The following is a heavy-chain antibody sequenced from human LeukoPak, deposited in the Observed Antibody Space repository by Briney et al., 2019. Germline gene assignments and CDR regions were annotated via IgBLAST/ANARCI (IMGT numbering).Heavy chain of an antibody. D-gene: IGHD2-21*02. CDR3: ARDTHIVVVTAADAFDI. V-gene: IGHV1-2*02. CDR2: INPNSGGT. CDR1: GYTFTGYY. Sequence: ASVKVSCKASGYTFTGYYMHWVRQAPGQGLEWMGWINPNSGGTNYAQKLQGRVTMTTDTSTSTAYMELRSLRSDDTAVYYCARDTHIVVVTAADAFDIWGQGTMVTVSS. J-gene: IGHJ3*02.